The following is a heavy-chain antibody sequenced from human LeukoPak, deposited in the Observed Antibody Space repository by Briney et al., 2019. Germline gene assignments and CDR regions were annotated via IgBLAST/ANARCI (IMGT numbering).Heavy chain of an antibody. CDR1: GGSFSGYY. J-gene: IGHJ1*01. Sequence: PSETLSLTCAVYGGSFSGYYWSWIRQPPGKGLEWIGEINHSGSTNYNPSLKSRVTISVDMSKNQFSLKLSSVTAADTAVYYCARGLHDSSGYYYPIQYWGQGTLVTVSS. CDR3: ARGLHDSSGYYYPIQY. CDR2: INHSGST. D-gene: IGHD3-22*01. V-gene: IGHV4-34*01.